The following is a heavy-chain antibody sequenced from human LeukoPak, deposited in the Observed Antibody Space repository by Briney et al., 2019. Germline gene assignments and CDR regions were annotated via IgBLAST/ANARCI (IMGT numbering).Heavy chain of an antibody. CDR2: TYYRGST. CDR3: ATLRAVATSKTYYFLF. Sequence: PSETLSPTCTVDARSISTNYWGWIRQPPGKVREWIGSTYYRGSTNYNPCLKSRVTIPVDTPKTQSTLNRGSVAPTDPPGYSGATLRAVATSKTYYFLFGGQGPRVTVPS. J-gene: IGHJ4*02. V-gene: IGHV4-59*01. CDR1: ARSISTNY. D-gene: IGHD5-12*01.